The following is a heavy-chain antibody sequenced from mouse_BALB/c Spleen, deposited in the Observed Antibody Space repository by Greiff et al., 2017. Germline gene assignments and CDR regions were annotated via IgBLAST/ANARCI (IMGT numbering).Heavy chain of an antibody. V-gene: IGHV2-9*02. Sequence: VKLVESGPGLVAPSQSLSITCTVSGFSLTSYGVHWVRQPPGKGLEWLGVIWAGGSTNYNSALMSRLSISKDNSKSQVFLKMNSLQTDDTAMYYCARGGLGRYYAMDYWGQGTSVTVSS. CDR1: GFSLTSYG. D-gene: IGHD4-1*01. J-gene: IGHJ4*01. CDR3: ARGGLGRYYAMDY. CDR2: IWAGGST.